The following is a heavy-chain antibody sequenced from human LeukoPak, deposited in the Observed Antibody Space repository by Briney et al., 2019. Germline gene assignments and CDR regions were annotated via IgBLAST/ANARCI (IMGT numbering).Heavy chain of an antibody. D-gene: IGHD3-9*01. CDR3: ARGDYDILTGSMDPNWFDP. V-gene: IGHV1-69*06. CDR2: IIPIFGTA. Sequence: ASVKVSCKASGGTFSSYAISWVRQAPGQGLEWMGGIIPIFGTANYAQKFQGRVTITADKSTSTAYMELSSLRPEDTAVYYCARGDYDILTGSMDPNWFDPWGQGTLVTVSS. J-gene: IGHJ5*02. CDR1: GGTFSSYA.